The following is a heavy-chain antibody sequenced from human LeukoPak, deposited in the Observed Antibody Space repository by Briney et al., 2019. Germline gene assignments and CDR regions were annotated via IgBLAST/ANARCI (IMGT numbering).Heavy chain of an antibody. Sequence: WGSLRLSCAASGFTFSSYSMNWVRQAPGKGLEWVSSISSSSSYIYYADSVKGRFTISRDNAKNSLYLQMNSLRAEDTAVYYCARRLHIVVVTAVFDYWGQGTLVTVS. V-gene: IGHV3-21*01. CDR1: GFTFSSYS. CDR2: ISSSSSYI. CDR3: ARRLHIVVVTAVFDY. J-gene: IGHJ4*02. D-gene: IGHD2-21*02.